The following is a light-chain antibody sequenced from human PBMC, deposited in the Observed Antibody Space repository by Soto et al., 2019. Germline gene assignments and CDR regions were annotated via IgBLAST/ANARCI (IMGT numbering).Light chain of an antibody. Sequence: EILMTQSPASLSVSPGEKVSLSCWASQSVTNKLAWYQQRPGQPPRLLIYGASTRATGIPDRFSGSASGTDLTLTISSLQPEDFATYYCQQASSCPFTFGGGTKVDIK. CDR2: GAS. CDR1: QSVTNK. V-gene: IGKV3D-15*01. J-gene: IGKJ4*01. CDR3: QQASSCPFT.